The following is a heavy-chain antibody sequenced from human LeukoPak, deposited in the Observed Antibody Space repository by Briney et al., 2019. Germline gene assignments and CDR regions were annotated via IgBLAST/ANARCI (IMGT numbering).Heavy chain of an antibody. CDR3: AKDRTAMAVNWFDP. Sequence: GGSLRLSCAASGFTVSSNYMSWVRQAPGKGLEWVSAISGSGGSTYYADSVKGRFTISRDNSKNTLYLQMNSLRAEDTAVYYCAKDRTAMAVNWFDPWGQGTLVTVSS. CDR1: GFTVSSNY. V-gene: IGHV3-23*01. CDR2: ISGSGGST. D-gene: IGHD5-18*01. J-gene: IGHJ5*02.